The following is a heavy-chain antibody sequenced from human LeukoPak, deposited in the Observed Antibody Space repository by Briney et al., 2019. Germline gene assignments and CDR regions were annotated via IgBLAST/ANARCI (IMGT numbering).Heavy chain of an antibody. CDR2: ISYDGSNK. CDR1: GFTFSSYS. CDR3: AKDADGFLGYDNSAYFYSYFDY. D-gene: IGHD3-22*01. J-gene: IGHJ4*02. V-gene: IGHV3-30*18. Sequence: GGSLRLSCAASGFTFSSYSMHWVRQAPGKGLEWVAVISYDGSNKYYADSVKGRFTISRDNSKNTLYLQMNSLRAEDTTVYYCAKDADGFLGYDNSAYFYSYFDYWGQGTLVTVSS.